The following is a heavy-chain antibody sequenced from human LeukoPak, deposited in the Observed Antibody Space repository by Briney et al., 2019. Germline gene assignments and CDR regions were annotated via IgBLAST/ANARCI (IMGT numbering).Heavy chain of an antibody. CDR2: ISSSGSTI. Sequence: GGSLRLSCAASGFTFISYAIHWVRQAPGKGLEWVSYISSSGSTIYYADSVKGRFTISRDNAKNSLYLQMNSLRAEDTAAYYCARDNAMRMDVWGKGTTVTISS. CDR1: GFTFISYA. V-gene: IGHV3-48*03. CDR3: ARDNAMRMDV. J-gene: IGHJ6*04.